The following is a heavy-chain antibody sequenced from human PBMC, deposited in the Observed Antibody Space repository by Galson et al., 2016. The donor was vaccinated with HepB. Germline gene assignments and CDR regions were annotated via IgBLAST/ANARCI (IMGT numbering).Heavy chain of an antibody. CDR3: ARVEMFGLVLLVGMDV. CDR1: GFTFSSYG. D-gene: IGHD3-3*01. J-gene: IGHJ6*02. Sequence: SLRLSCAASGFTFSSYGMNWVRQAPGKGLEWVSYISTSDSTIYYADSVKGRFTISRDNAKNSLYLQMNNLTDADTAVYYCARVEMFGLVLLVGMDVWGQGTTVTVSS. CDR2: ISTSDSTI. V-gene: IGHV3-48*02.